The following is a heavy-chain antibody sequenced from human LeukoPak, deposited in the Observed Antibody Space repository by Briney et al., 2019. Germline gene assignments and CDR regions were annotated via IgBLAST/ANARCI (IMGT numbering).Heavy chain of an antibody. CDR3: ARRRAVAGTYYFDY. Sequence: GQSLTISCQGSVYSFTSYWMGWVRQMPGNGLEWLGITYPGDSNTRYSPSFQGQVTISVDKSINTAYLQWSSLKASDTAMYYCARRRAVAGTYYFDYWGQGTLVTVSS. J-gene: IGHJ4*02. V-gene: IGHV5-51*01. CDR1: VYSFTSYW. D-gene: IGHD6-19*01. CDR2: TYPGDSNT.